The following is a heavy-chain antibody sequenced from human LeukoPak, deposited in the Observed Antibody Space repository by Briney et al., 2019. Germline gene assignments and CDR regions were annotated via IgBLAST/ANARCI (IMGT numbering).Heavy chain of an antibody. Sequence: PGGSLRLSSAVSGFPFSSYEMNWVRQAPGKGLEWVSLISSSGSTIYYADSVKGRFTISRDNAKNSLYLQMNSLRAEDTAVYYCARLFSTAHYWGQGTLVTVSS. J-gene: IGHJ4*02. CDR3: ARLFSTAHY. V-gene: IGHV3-48*03. D-gene: IGHD2-21*01. CDR1: GFPFSSYE. CDR2: ISSSGSTI.